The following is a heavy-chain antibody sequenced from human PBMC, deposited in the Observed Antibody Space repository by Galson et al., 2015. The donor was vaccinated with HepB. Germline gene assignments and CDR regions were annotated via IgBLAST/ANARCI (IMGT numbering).Heavy chain of an antibody. CDR2: ISGRDDLT. J-gene: IGHJ4*02. CDR3: AKDRSSYFYDDSAYRH. D-gene: IGHD3-22*01. V-gene: IGHV3-23*01. Sequence: SLRLSCAGSGFSFSNYAMSWVRQAPGKGLEWVSGISGRDDLTYYADSVKGRFTISRDNSKNTLFLQMNSLRAEDTAIYYCAKDRSSYFYDDSAYRHWGRGTLVTVSS. CDR1: GFSFSNYA.